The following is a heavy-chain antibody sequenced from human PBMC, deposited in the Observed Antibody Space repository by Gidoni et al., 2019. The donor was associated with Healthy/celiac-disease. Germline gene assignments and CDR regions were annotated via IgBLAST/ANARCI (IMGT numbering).Heavy chain of an antibody. V-gene: IGHV3-15*01. CDR3: TTDQTYSGYESPYAGYYYGMDV. Sequence: EVQLVESGGGLVKPGGSLRLSCAASGFTFSNAWMSWVRQAPGKGLEWVGRIKSKTDGGTTDYAAPVKGRFTISRDDSKNTLYLQMNSLKTEDTAVYYCTTDQTYSGYESPYAGYYYGMDVWGQGTTVTVSS. CDR1: GFTFSNAW. D-gene: IGHD5-12*01. J-gene: IGHJ6*02. CDR2: IKSKTDGGTT.